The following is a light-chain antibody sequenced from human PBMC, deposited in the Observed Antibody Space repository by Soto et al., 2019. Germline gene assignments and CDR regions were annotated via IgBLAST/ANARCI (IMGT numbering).Light chain of an antibody. CDR2: SNS. Sequence: QAVVTQPPSVSGAPGQRVTISCSGSRSNIGAGYDVHWYQQFPGTAPKLFIYSNSNRPSGVPDRFSGSKSGTSASLAITGLQAEDEADYYCQSYDSSLSTYVFGTGTKVTVL. V-gene: IGLV1-40*01. CDR3: QSYDSSLSTYV. J-gene: IGLJ1*01. CDR1: RSNIGAGYD.